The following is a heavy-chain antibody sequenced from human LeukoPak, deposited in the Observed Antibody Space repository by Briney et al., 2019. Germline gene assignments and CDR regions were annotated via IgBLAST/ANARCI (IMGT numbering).Heavy chain of an antibody. J-gene: IGHJ5*02. D-gene: IGHD3-9*01. Sequence: GGSLRLSCAASGFTFSSYSMNWVRQAPGKGLEWVSAISGSGGSTYYADSVKGRFTISRDNSKNTLYLQMNSLRAEDTAVYYCAKLPTIPWDNWFDPWGQGTLVTVSS. CDR2: ISGSGGST. CDR3: AKLPTIPWDNWFDP. CDR1: GFTFSSYS. V-gene: IGHV3-23*01.